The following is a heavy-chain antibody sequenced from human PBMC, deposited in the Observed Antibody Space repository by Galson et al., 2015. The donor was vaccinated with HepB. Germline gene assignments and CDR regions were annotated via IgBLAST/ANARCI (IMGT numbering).Heavy chain of an antibody. V-gene: IGHV3-48*01. J-gene: IGHJ4*02. CDR1: GFTFSSYS. Sequence: SLRLSCAASGFTFSSYSMDWVRQAPGKGLEWVSYISSSSSTIYYADSVKGRFTISRDNAKNSLYLQMNSLRAEDTAVYYCAGVTVTMDYWGQGTLVTVSS. CDR2: ISSSSSTI. D-gene: IGHD4-17*01. CDR3: AGVTVTMDY.